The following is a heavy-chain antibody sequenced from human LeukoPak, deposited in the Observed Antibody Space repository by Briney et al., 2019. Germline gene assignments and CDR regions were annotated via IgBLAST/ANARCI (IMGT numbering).Heavy chain of an antibody. Sequence: GGSLRLSCAASVFTFSSYSMNWVRPAPGKGVGWVSSISSSSGFIYYADSVKARYTISRDNAKNSLYLHILSQRAEDTPVYYCARAQPPQAFDIWGKGTMVTVSS. J-gene: IGHJ3*02. V-gene: IGHV3-21*01. D-gene: IGHD1-14*01. CDR1: VFTFSSYS. CDR3: ARAQPPQAFDI. CDR2: ISSSSGFI.